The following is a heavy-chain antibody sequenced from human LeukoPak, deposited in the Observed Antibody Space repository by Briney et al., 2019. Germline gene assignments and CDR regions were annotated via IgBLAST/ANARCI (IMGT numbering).Heavy chain of an antibody. J-gene: IGHJ4*02. CDR2: ISSSSSTI. D-gene: IGHD6-19*01. CDR3: ARGCHSSGWYLASY. CDR1: GFTFSSYS. Sequence: GGSLRLSCAASGFTFSSYSMNWVRQAPGKGLEWVSYISSSSSTIYYADSVKGRFTISRDNAKNSLYLQMNSLRAEDTAVYYCARGCHSSGWYLASYWGQGTLVTVSS. V-gene: IGHV3-48*01.